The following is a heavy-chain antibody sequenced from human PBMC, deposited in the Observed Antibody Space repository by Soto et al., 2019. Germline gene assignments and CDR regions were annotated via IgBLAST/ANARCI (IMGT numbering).Heavy chain of an antibody. V-gene: IGHV1-2*02. CDR1: GYPVTAYY. CDR2: INPATGAA. J-gene: IGHJ3*02. CDR3: ARRGGVIMAGSAAFEM. Sequence: QLHLVQSGAVVKKPGASVTVSCSASGYPVTAYYMHWVRQAPGRGLEWMGGINPATGAAKYTQTSRGRVPRTQEASKSATLMVLGGLTSWHTAVFECARRGGVIMAGSAAFEMWGQGILVSVSS. D-gene: IGHD3-16*01.